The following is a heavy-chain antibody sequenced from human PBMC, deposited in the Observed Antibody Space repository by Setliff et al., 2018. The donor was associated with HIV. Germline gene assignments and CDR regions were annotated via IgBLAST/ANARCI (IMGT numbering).Heavy chain of an antibody. V-gene: IGHV4-4*09. J-gene: IGHJ4*02. D-gene: IGHD3-3*01. CDR2: IYTSGST. CDR3: ARHANYDFWSGYWGYYFDY. Sequence: KPSETLSLTCTVSGGSISTSYWNWIRQPPGKGLEWIGYIYTSGSTNYNPSLKTLVTISIDTSKKQVSLKLSSVTAADTAVYYCARHANYDFWSGYWGYYFDYWGQGTLVTVSS. CDR1: GGSISTSY.